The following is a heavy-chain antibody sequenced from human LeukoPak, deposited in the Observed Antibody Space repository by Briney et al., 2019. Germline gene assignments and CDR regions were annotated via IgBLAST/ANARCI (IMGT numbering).Heavy chain of an antibody. Sequence: GRSLRLSCAASGFTFSSYSMNWVRQAPGKGLEWVSSISSSSSYIYYADSVKGRFTISRDNAKNSLYLQTNSLRAEDTAVYYCARDYYYDSSGYYWYLYRQYYFDYWGQGTLVTVSS. CDR1: GFTFSSYS. CDR3: ARDYYYDSSGYYWYLYRQYYFDY. J-gene: IGHJ4*02. V-gene: IGHV3-21*01. CDR2: ISSSSSYI. D-gene: IGHD3-22*01.